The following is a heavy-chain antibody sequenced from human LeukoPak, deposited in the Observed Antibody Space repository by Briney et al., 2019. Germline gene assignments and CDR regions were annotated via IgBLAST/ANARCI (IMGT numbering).Heavy chain of an antibody. J-gene: IGHJ3*02. D-gene: IGHD3-10*01. CDR2: IYTSGST. CDR1: GGSINSGSYY. Sequence: SQTLSLTCTVSGGSINSGSYYWSWIRQPAGKGLEWIGRIYTSGSTNYNPSLKSRVTISVDTSKNQFSLKLSSVTAADTAVYYCARRAFLLWGAFDIWGQGTMVTVSS. V-gene: IGHV4-61*02. CDR3: ARRAFLLWGAFDI.